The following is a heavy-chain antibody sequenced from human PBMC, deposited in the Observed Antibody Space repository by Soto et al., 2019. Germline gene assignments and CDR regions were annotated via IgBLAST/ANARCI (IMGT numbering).Heavy chain of an antibody. Sequence: LRLSCAASGFTFSSYWMSWFRQAPGKGLEWVANINQDGSEKYYVDSVKGRFTISRDNAKNSLYLQVNSLRAEDTAVYYCARDGVEAGLYFDKWSQGPLMTVSS. CDR1: GFTFSSYW. D-gene: IGHD6-19*01. V-gene: IGHV3-7*01. J-gene: IGHJ4*02. CDR3: ARDGVEAGLYFDK. CDR2: INQDGSEK.